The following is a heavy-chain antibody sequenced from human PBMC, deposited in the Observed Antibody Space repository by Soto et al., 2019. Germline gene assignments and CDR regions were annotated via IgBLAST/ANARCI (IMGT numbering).Heavy chain of an antibody. CDR2: IIPIFGTA. Sequence: QVQLVQSGAEVKKPGSSVKVSCKASGGTFSSYAISWVRQAPGQGLEWMGGIIPIFGTANYAQKFQDRVTITADESTSTAYMELSSLRSEDTAVYYCAMGGIAAAGNTGWFDPWGQGTLVTVSS. V-gene: IGHV1-69*01. CDR3: AMGGIAAAGNTGWFDP. D-gene: IGHD6-13*01. J-gene: IGHJ5*02. CDR1: GGTFSSYA.